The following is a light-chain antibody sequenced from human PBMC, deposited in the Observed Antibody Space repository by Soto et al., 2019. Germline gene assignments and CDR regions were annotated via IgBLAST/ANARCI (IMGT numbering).Light chain of an antibody. CDR3: CSDAGGTGVV. J-gene: IGLJ2*01. Sequence: QSALTQPASVSGSPGQSITISCTGTSSDVGRYNLVSWYQQHPGKAPKLLIFEDIERPSGVSNRFSGSKSGNTASLTISGLQTEDEAEDYCCSDAGGTGVVFGGGTKLTVL. CDR2: EDI. CDR1: SSDVGRYNL. V-gene: IGLV2-23*01.